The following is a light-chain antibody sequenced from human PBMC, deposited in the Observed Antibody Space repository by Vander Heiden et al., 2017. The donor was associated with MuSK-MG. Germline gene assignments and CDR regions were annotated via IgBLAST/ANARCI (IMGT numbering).Light chain of an antibody. J-gene: IGKJ4*01. CDR1: QNIGND. Sequence: DIQMTQYPLSLSASVGERVTITCRSSQNIGNDLQWYQQRPGTAPKVLITVTSTLRSGVPSRFSGNGSGTNFSLPVSDRQPADFASYFCQHSDSPPISVGGRTKVE. CDR2: VTS. CDR3: QHSDSPPIS. V-gene: IGKV1-39*01.